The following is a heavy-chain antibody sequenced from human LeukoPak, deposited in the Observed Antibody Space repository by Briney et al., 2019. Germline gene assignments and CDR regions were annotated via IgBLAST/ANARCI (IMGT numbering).Heavy chain of an antibody. D-gene: IGHD6-13*01. CDR2: IYYSGST. CDR1: GGSISSYY. J-gene: IGHJ4*02. Sequence: SETLSLTCTVSGGSISSYYWSWIRQPPGKGLEWIGYIYYSGSTNYNPSLKSRVTISVDTSRNQFSLKLSSVTAADTAVYYCARDFRSSSWFDYWGQGTLVTVSS. CDR3: ARDFRSSSWFDY. V-gene: IGHV4-59*01.